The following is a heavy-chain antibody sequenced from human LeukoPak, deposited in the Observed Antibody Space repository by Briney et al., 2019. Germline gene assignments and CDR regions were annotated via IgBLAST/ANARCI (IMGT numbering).Heavy chain of an antibody. CDR1: GFTFSSYA. CDR2: IFGSGEST. D-gene: IGHD3-3*02. J-gene: IGHJ4*02. CDR3: AKYRDIFPTPPDC. V-gene: IGHV3-23*01. Sequence: PGGSLRLSCAASGFTFSSYAMTWVRQAPGKGREGGSSIFGSGESTYYTDSVKGRFTISRDNSKNTVYLQMNSLRVEDTATYYCAKYRDIFPTPPDCWGQGALVTVSS.